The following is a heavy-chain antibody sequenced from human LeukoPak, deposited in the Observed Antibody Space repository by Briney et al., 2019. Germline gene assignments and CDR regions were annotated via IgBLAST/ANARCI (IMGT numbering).Heavy chain of an antibody. V-gene: IGHV3-21*01. Sequence: SGGSLRLSCAASGFTFSSYSMNWVRQAPGKGLEWVSSISSSSSYIYYADSVKGRFTISRDSAKNTLYLQMNSLRAEDTAVYYCARDRIPNFIPMNYYYYYGMDVWGQGTTVTVSS. CDR1: GFTFSSYS. J-gene: IGHJ6*02. D-gene: IGHD1-14*01. CDR2: ISSSSSYI. CDR3: ARDRIPNFIPMNYYYYYGMDV.